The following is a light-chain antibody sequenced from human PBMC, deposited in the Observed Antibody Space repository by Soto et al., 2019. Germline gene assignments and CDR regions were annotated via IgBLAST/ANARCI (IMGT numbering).Light chain of an antibody. CDR3: QQRSDWLPIT. CDR2: DVS. CDR1: PGVSSY. V-gene: IGKV3-11*01. Sequence: EIVMTQSPVTLSVSPGEKAPLSCRGRPGVSSYLAWYQQKPGQAPRPPIYDVSYRATGIPVRFSGSGSGTDFTLTISSLEPEDFAVYYCQQRSDWLPITFGQGTRLEIK. J-gene: IGKJ5*01.